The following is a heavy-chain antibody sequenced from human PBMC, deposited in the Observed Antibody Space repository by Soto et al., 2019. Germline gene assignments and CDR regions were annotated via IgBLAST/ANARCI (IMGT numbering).Heavy chain of an antibody. CDR2: INHRGST. J-gene: IGHJ5*02. Sequence: SETLSLTCVVYGGSFSGYYWSWIRQSPGKGLEWIGGINHRGSTNYNPSLESRVTISVDTSKNQFSLKLPSVIAADTAMYYCARDGFCTSTTCRVGNWFDPWGQGTLVTVSS. D-gene: IGHD2-2*01. V-gene: IGHV4-34*01. CDR3: ARDGFCTSTTCRVGNWFDP. CDR1: GGSFSGYY.